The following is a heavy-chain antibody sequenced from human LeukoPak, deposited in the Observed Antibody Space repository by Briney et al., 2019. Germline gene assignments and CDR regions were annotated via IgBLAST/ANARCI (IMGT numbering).Heavy chain of an antibody. CDR1: RFTFSSYS. J-gene: IGHJ4*02. V-gene: IGHV3-21*01. D-gene: IGHD3-16*02. CDR2: ISSSSSYI. Sequence: GGSLRLSCAASRFTFSSYSMNWVRQAPGKGLEWVSFISSSSSYIYYADSVKGRFTISRDNAKNSLYLQMNSLRAEDTAVYYCASPFGGVIADYWGQGTLVTVSS. CDR3: ASPFGGVIADY.